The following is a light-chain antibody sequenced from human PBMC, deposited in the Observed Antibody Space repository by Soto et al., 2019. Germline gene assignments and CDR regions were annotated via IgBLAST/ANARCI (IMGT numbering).Light chain of an antibody. CDR1: SSDVGGYNF. V-gene: IGLV2-8*01. Sequence: QSALTQPPSASGSPGQSVTISCTGTSSDVGGYNFVSWYQQHPGKAPKLIIYDVTKRPSGVPGRLSGSKSGNTASLTVSGLQAEDEADYYCASSTGSGVLFGGGTKLTVL. CDR3: ASSTGSGVL. CDR2: DVT. J-gene: IGLJ2*01.